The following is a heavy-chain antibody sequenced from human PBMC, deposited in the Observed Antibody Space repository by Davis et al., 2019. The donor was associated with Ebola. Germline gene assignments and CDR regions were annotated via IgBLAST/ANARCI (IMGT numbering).Heavy chain of an antibody. D-gene: IGHD3-3*01. J-gene: IGHJ6*04. CDR1: GGSVSTSNYY. CDR2: MFYTGSS. Sequence: SETLSLTCTVSGGSVSTSNYYWGWVRQPPGKGLEWIGSMFYTGSSYSNPSLKSRVTMSVDTSKNQFFLTLRSVTAADTAVYYCARAYYDLWSDEDPRYDGLDVWGKGTTVTVSS. CDR3: ARAYYDLWSDEDPRYDGLDV. V-gene: IGHV4-39*01.